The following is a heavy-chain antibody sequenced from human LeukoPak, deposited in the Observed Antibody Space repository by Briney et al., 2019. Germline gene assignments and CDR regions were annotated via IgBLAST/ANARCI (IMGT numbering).Heavy chain of an antibody. CDR2: ISSSGSTI. V-gene: IGHV3-11*01. CDR1: GFTFSDYY. J-gene: IGHJ4*02. D-gene: IGHD4-23*01. CDR3: AKLANDYGGNSVDY. Sequence: GGSLRLSCAASGFTFSDYYMSWIRQAPGEGLEWVSYISSSGSTIYYADSVKGRFTISRDNAKHSLYLQMNSLRAEDTAVYYCAKLANDYGGNSVDYWGQGTLVTVSS.